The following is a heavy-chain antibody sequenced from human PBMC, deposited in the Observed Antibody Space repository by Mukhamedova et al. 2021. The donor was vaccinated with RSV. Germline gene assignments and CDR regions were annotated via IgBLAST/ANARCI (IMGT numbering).Heavy chain of an antibody. CDR3: ARAGSGYDSPFDY. Sequence: GMHWVRQAPGKGLEWVAVIWYDGSNKYYADSVKGRFTISRDNSKNTLYLQMNSLRAEDTAVYYCARAGSGYDSPFDYCGQGTLVTV. J-gene: IGHJ4*02. CDR1: G. CDR2: IWYDGSNK. V-gene: IGHV3-33*01. D-gene: IGHD5-12*01.